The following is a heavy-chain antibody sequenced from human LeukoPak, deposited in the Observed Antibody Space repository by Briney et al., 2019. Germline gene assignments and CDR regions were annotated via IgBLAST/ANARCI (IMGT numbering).Heavy chain of an antibody. Sequence: GGSLRLSCAASGFTFSSYSMNWVRQAPGKGLEWVSSISSSSSYIYYAHSVKGRFTISRDNAKNSLYLQMNSLRAEDTAVYYCARRVGASVVTTYYFDYWGQGTLVTVSS. D-gene: IGHD4-23*01. V-gene: IGHV3-21*04. J-gene: IGHJ4*02. CDR2: ISSSSSYI. CDR1: GFTFSSYS. CDR3: ARRVGASVVTTYYFDY.